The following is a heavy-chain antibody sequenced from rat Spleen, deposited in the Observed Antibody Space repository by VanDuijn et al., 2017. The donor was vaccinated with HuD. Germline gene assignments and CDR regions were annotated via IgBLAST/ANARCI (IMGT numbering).Heavy chain of an antibody. V-gene: IGHV5S23*01. Sequence: EVQLVESGGGLVQPGRSLKLSCSASGFTFSDYTMAWVRQAPTQGLEWVASISPTGATTNYRDSVKGRFTISRDNAESTLFLQMDSLRSEDTATYYCTREETLYWYFDFWGPGTMVTVSS. D-gene: IGHD3-4*01. J-gene: IGHJ1*01. CDR1: GFTFSDYT. CDR3: TREETLYWYFDF. CDR2: ISPTGATT.